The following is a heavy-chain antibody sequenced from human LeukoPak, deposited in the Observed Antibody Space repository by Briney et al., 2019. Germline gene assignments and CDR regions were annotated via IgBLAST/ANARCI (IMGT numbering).Heavy chain of an antibody. Sequence: GGSLRLSCAASGFTFSSYAMSWVRQAPGKGLEWVSAISGSGGSTYYADSMKGRFTISRDNSKNTLYLQMNSLRVEDTAVYYCARDRYSSGWMSPFDYWGQGTLVTVAS. CDR1: GFTFSSYA. CDR3: ARDRYSSGWMSPFDY. CDR2: ISGSGGST. V-gene: IGHV3-23*01. D-gene: IGHD6-19*01. J-gene: IGHJ4*02.